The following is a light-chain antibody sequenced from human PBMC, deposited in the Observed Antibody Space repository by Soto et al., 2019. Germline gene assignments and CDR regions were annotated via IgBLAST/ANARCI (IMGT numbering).Light chain of an antibody. V-gene: IGKV1-13*02. J-gene: IGKJ5*01. CDR3: QQFTSYPTP. CDR1: QGISST. CDR2: DAS. Sequence: AIQLTQSPSSLSASVGGRVTITCRASQGISSTLAWYQQKPGKAPKLLIYDASTLESGVPSRFSGSGSGTDFTLTISSLQPEDFSTYYCQQFTSYPTPFGQGTRLEI.